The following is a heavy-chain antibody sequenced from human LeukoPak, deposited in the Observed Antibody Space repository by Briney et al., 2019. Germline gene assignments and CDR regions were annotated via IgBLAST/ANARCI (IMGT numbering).Heavy chain of an antibody. Sequence: GGSLRLSCAASGFTFSSHAMSWVRQAPGKGLEWVSIISGSGGRTYYADSVKGRFTISRDNSKDTLYLQMNSLRPEDTAVYYCAKDLSYCSSTSCPFDYWGQGTLVTVSS. CDR2: ISGSGGRT. D-gene: IGHD2-2*01. CDR1: GFTFSSHA. CDR3: AKDLSYCSSTSCPFDY. V-gene: IGHV3-23*01. J-gene: IGHJ4*02.